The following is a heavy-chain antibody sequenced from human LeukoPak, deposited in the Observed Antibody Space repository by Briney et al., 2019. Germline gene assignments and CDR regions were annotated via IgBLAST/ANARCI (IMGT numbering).Heavy chain of an antibody. V-gene: IGHV3-53*01. CDR2: IYIGGSA. D-gene: IGHD2-15*01. J-gene: IGHJ4*02. Sequence: GGSLRLSCAASGFTVGSNYMSWVRQAPGKGLECVSVIYIGGSAFYADSVKGRFTISRDNSKNTLYLQMNSLRAEDTAVYYCARVKAAAFDYWGQGTLVTVSS. CDR1: GFTVGSNY. CDR3: ARVKAAAFDY.